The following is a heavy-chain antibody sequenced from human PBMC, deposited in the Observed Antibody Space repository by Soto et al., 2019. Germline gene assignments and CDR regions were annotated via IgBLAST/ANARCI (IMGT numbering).Heavy chain of an antibody. CDR1: GYTFTSYD. CDR2: MNPNSGNT. J-gene: IGHJ6*02. CDR3: ARGGVLLDYDILTGYSNYYYYYYGMDV. Sequence: ASVKVSCKASGYTFTSYDINWVRQATGQGLEWMGWMNPNSGNTGYAQKFQGRVTMTRNTSISTAYMELSSPRSEDTAVYYCARGGVLLDYDILTGYSNYYYYYYGMDVWGQGTTVTVSS. D-gene: IGHD3-9*01. V-gene: IGHV1-8*01.